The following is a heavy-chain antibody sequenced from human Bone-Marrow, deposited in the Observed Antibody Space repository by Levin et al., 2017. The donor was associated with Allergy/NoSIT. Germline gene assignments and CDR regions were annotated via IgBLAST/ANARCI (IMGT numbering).Heavy chain of an antibody. CDR1: GYSFTSYW. J-gene: IGHJ3*02. Sequence: KVSCKGSGYSFTSYWIGWVRQMPGKGLEWMGIIYPGDSDTRYSPSFQGQVTISADKSISTAYLQWSSLKASDTAMYYCARTEFLDNPMAHAFDIWGQGTMVTVSS. CDR3: ARTEFLDNPMAHAFDI. V-gene: IGHV5-51*01. CDR2: IYPGDSDT. D-gene: IGHD3-10*01.